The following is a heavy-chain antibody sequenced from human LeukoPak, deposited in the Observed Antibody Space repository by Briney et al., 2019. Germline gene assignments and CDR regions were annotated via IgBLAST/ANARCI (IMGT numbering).Heavy chain of an antibody. J-gene: IGHJ4*02. CDR1: GGSFSGYY. Sequence: SETLSLTCAVYGGSFSGYYWGWIRQPPGKGLEWIGEINHSGSTNYNPSLKSRVTISVDTSKNQFSLKLSSVTAADTAVYYCARGPRRIAAAGRSYFDYWGQGTLVTVSS. D-gene: IGHD6-13*01. V-gene: IGHV4-34*01. CDR3: ARGPRRIAAAGRSYFDY. CDR2: INHSGST.